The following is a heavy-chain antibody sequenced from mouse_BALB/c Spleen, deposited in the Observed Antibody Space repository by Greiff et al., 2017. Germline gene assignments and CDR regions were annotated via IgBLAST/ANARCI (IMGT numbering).Heavy chain of an antibody. CDR2: IDPSDSET. D-gene: IGHD2-3*01. CDR1: GYSFTSYW. Sequence: QVHVKQSGPQLVRPGASVKISCKDSGYSFTSYWMHWVKQRPGQGLEWIGMIDPSDSETRLNQKFKDKATLTVDKSSSTAYMQLSSPTSEDSAVYYCARRGDDGYYFDYWGQGTTLTVSS. V-gene: IGHV1S127*01. J-gene: IGHJ2*01. CDR3: ARRGDDGYYFDY.